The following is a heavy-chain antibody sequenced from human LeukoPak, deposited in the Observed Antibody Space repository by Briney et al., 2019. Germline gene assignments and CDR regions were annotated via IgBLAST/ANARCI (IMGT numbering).Heavy chain of an antibody. CDR3: AREGGYCSSTSCYAPYDY. CDR1: GGSFSGYY. V-gene: IGHV4-34*01. Sequence: SETLSLTCAAYGGSFSGYYWSWIRQPPGKGLEWIGEINHSGSTNYSPSLKSRVTISVDTSKNQFSLKLSSVTAADTAVYYCAREGGYCSSTSCYAPYDYWGQGTLVTVSS. CDR2: INHSGST. D-gene: IGHD2-2*01. J-gene: IGHJ4*02.